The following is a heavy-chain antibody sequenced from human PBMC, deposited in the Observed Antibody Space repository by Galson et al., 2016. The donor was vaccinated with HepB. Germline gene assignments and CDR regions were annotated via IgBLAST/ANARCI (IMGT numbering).Heavy chain of an antibody. Sequence: SLRLSCAASGFTVSTNYMRWVRQAPGKGLEWVSVIYSSGSTYYADSVKGRFTFSRDNSKNTLYLQMNSLRAEDTGVYYCARAWGNYGMDVWGQGTTVTVSS. CDR3: ARAWGNYGMDV. V-gene: IGHV3-53*01. J-gene: IGHJ6*02. CDR1: GFTVSTNY. CDR2: IYSSGST. D-gene: IGHD7-27*01.